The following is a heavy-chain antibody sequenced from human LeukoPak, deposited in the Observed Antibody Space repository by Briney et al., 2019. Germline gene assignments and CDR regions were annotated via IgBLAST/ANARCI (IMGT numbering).Heavy chain of an antibody. J-gene: IGHJ4*02. Sequence: TSETLSLTCTVSGGSISSGGYYWSWIQQPPGKGLEWIGYIYHSGSTYYNPSLKSRVTISVDRSKNQFSLKLSSVTAADTAVYYCARAPGELPFDYWGQGTLVTVSS. CDR1: GGSISSGGYY. V-gene: IGHV4-30-2*01. D-gene: IGHD1-26*01. CDR3: ARAPGELPFDY. CDR2: IYHSGST.